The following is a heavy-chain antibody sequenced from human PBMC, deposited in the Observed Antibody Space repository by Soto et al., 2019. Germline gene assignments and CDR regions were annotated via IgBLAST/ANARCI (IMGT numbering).Heavy chain of an antibody. V-gene: IGHV3-15*07. CDR1: AFTFTNAW. CDR3: ATEREGTVNLLRGREPGAFDV. CDR2: IKSKSQGGTA. D-gene: IGHD3-10*01. J-gene: IGHJ3*01. Sequence: EMQLVESGGGLVKSGGSLRLSCAASAFTFTNAWMNWVRQAPGKGLEWVGRIKSKSQGGTADYAAPVKGRFAISRDDSKNTQYLQMNSLQTDDTAVYFCATEREGTVNLLRGREPGAFDVWGLGTMVTVSS.